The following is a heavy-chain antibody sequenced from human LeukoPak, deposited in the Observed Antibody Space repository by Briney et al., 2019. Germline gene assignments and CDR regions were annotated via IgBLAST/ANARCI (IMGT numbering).Heavy chain of an antibody. CDR1: GGSISDYY. D-gene: IGHD6-13*01. J-gene: IGHJ1*01. Sequence: SETLSLTCTVSGGSISDYYWSWIRQPPGKELEWIGYIYYSGSTTYKPSLKSRVTMSVDTSKNQFSLKLSSVTAADTAVYYCARGSYAAAGTGRYFQHWGQGTLVTVSS. CDR3: ARGSYAAAGTGRYFQH. CDR2: IYYSGST. V-gene: IGHV4-59*12.